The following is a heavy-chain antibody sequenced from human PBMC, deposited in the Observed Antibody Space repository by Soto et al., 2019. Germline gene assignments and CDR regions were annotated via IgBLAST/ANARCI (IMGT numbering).Heavy chain of an antibody. D-gene: IGHD3-22*01. V-gene: IGHV3-7*05. CDR1: GFTFSSYW. CDR2: IKQDGSEK. CDR3: ARVIFDSSGYYSDAFDI. Sequence: GGSLRLSCAASGFTFSSYWMSWVRQAPGKGLEWVANIKQDGSEKYYVDSVKGRFTISRDNAKNSLYLQMNSLRAEDTAVYYCARVIFDSSGYYSDAFDIWGQGTMVTVSS. J-gene: IGHJ3*02.